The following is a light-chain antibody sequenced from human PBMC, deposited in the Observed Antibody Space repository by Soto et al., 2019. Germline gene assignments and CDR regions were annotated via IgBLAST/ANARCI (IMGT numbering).Light chain of an antibody. CDR3: QQRSNWIT. CDR1: QGVSSY. V-gene: IGKV3D-11*01. CDR2: DAS. Sequence: EIVSTQSPPTLSLSPGERDTLSCRASQGVSSYLAWSQQRPGQAPRLLIYDASKGATGIPARFSDSGPGADFTLTFSSLEPEDFAVYYCQQRSNWITFGQGTRLEIK. J-gene: IGKJ5*01.